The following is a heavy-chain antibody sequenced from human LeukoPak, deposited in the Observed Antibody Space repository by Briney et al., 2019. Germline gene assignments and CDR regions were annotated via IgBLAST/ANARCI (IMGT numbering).Heavy chain of an antibody. Sequence: GASVKVSCKVSGYTLTELSMHWVRQAPGKGLEWMGGFDPEDGETIYAQKFQGRVTMTEDTSTDTAYMELSSLRSEDTAVYYCARSALLWFGELLPGDYWGQGTLVTVSS. D-gene: IGHD3-10*01. CDR1: GYTLTELS. J-gene: IGHJ4*02. CDR3: ARSALLWFGELLPGDY. V-gene: IGHV1-24*01. CDR2: FDPEDGET.